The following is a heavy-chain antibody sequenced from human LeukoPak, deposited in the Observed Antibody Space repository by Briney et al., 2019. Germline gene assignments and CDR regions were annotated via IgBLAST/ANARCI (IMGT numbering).Heavy chain of an antibody. CDR3: ARALVATMTGYFDY. V-gene: IGHV4-30-4*01. CDR1: GGSFSGYY. Sequence: PSETLSLTCAVYGGSFSGYYWSWIRQPPGKGLEWIGYIYYSGGTYYNPSLKSRVTTSVDTSKNQFSLKLSSVTAADTAVYYCARALVATMTGYFDYWGQGTLVTVSS. D-gene: IGHD5-12*01. CDR2: IYYSGGT. J-gene: IGHJ4*02.